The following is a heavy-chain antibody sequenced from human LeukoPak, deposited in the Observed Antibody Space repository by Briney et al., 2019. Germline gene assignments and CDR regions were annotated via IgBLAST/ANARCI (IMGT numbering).Heavy chain of an antibody. CDR3: ARDGGATMVRGVATYDS. D-gene: IGHD3-10*01. J-gene: IGHJ4*02. Sequence: PGGSLRLSCAASGFTFSSYAMHWVCQAPGKGLEWVAVISYDGSNKYYADSVKGRFTISRDNPKNTLYLQMNSLRAEDTAVYYCARDGGATMVRGVATYDSWGQGTLVTVSS. CDR1: GFTFSSYA. CDR2: ISYDGSNK. V-gene: IGHV3-30-3*01.